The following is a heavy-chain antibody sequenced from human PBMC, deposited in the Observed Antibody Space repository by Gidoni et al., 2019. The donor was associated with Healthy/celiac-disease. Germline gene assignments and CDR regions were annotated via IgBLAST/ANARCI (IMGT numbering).Heavy chain of an antibody. V-gene: IGHV4-59*01. D-gene: IGHD3-3*01. CDR3: ARAPQTYYDFWSGYLGVEYFDY. Sequence: SNNYNPPLKSRVTTSVDTSKNQFSLKLSSVTAADTAVYYCARAPQTYYDFWSGYLGVEYFDYWGQGTLVTVSS. J-gene: IGHJ4*02. CDR2: SN.